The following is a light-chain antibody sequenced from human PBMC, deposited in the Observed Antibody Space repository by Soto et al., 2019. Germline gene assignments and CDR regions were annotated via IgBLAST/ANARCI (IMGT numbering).Light chain of an antibody. V-gene: IGLV1-51*01. Sequence: QSVFTQPPSVSAAPGQKVTISCSGSRSNIVKSHVSWYQHLPGTAPKLLIYDTYKRPSGIPDRLYGSKSGTAATLDIAGLQTGDEADYYCATWDDSLSAGVFGPGTKVTVL. J-gene: IGLJ1*01. CDR2: DTY. CDR3: ATWDDSLSAGV. CDR1: RSNIVKSH.